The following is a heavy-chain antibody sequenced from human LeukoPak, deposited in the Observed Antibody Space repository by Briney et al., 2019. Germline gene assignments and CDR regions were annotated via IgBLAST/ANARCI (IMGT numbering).Heavy chain of an antibody. Sequence: SETLSLTCAVYGGSFSGYYWSWIRQPPGKGLEWIGEINHSGSTNYNPSLKSRVTISVDTSKNQFSLKLSSVTAADTAVYYCARGIGRNWFDPRGQGTLVTVSS. J-gene: IGHJ5*02. CDR1: GGSFSGYY. V-gene: IGHV4-34*01. CDR3: ARGIGRNWFDP. CDR2: INHSGST.